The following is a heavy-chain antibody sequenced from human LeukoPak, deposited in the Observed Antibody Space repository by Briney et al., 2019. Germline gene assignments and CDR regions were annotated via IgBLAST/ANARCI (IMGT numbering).Heavy chain of an antibody. V-gene: IGHV1-69*01. CDR2: IIPIFGTA. Sequence: SVKVSCKASGDTFSSYAISWVRQAPGQGLEWMGGIIPIFGTANYAQKFQGRVTITADESTSTAYMELSSLRSEDTAVYYCARGRPIPKGIAAAPYYYYYGMDVWGKGTTVTVSS. CDR3: ARGRPIPKGIAAAPYYYYYGMDV. D-gene: IGHD6-13*01. CDR1: GDTFSSYA. J-gene: IGHJ6*04.